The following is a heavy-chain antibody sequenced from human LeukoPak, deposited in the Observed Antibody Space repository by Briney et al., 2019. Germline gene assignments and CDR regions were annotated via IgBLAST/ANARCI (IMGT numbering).Heavy chain of an antibody. V-gene: IGHV3-48*04. CDR1: GFKFDNYA. Sequence: GGSLRLSCAASGFKFDNYAMTWVRQVSGKGLEWVSYISSTSSTIYYADSVKGRFTISRDNAKNSLYLQMNSLRAEDTAVYYCARENGSGRPFDYWGQGTLVTVSS. D-gene: IGHD3-10*01. CDR3: ARENGSGRPFDY. CDR2: ISSTSSTI. J-gene: IGHJ4*02.